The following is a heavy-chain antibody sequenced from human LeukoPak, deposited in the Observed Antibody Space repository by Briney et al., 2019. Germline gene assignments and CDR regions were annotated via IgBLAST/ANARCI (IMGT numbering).Heavy chain of an antibody. Sequence: ASVKVSCKASGYIFTGYAIQWVRQAPGQGLEWMGWIDANNGRTKYSEKFQGRVTMTRDTSASTAYMELSGLKSEDTAVYYCARARWTSSGTTHYLDYWGQGTLVTVSS. J-gene: IGHJ4*01. CDR1: GYIFTGYA. D-gene: IGHD3-10*01. CDR3: ARARWTSSGTTHYLDY. CDR2: IDANNGRT. V-gene: IGHV1-3*01.